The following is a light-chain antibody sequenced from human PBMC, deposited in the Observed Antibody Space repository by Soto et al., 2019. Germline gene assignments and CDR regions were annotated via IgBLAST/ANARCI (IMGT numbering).Light chain of an antibody. Sequence: DIQLTQSPSSLSASVGDRVTITCRASQGISSYLAWYQQKPGEAPKLLIYDASALPRGVPSRFSGSGSGTKFTLTIASLQPDDFATYCCQQYETFSGTFGPGTKVDIK. CDR2: DAS. J-gene: IGKJ1*01. V-gene: IGKV1-9*01. CDR3: QQYETFSGT. CDR1: QGISSY.